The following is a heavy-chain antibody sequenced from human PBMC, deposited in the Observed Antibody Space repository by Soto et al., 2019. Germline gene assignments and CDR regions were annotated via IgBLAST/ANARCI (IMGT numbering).Heavy chain of an antibody. V-gene: IGHV4-34*01. CDR2: INHSGST. CDR3: ARENYDFWSGYYTGMEY. D-gene: IGHD3-3*01. CDR1: GGSFSGYY. Sequence: QVQLQQWGAGLLKPSETLSLTCAVYGGSFSGYYWSWIRQAPGKGLEWIGEINHSGSTNYNPTLNSRVTISVDTSTNQFCLKLSSVTAADTAVYYWARENYDFWSGYYTGMEYWGQGTLVTVSS. J-gene: IGHJ4*02.